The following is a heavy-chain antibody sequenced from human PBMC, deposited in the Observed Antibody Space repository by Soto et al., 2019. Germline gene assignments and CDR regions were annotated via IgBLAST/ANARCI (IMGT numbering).Heavy chain of an antibody. CDR3: AGHRRGVVVPAAYDY. J-gene: IGHJ4*02. CDR1: GGSISSYY. CDR2: IYYSGST. V-gene: IGHV4-59*01. D-gene: IGHD2-2*01. Sequence: PSETLSLTCTVSGGSISSYYWSWSRQPPGKGLEWIGYIYYSGSTNYNPSLKSRVTISVDTSKNQFSLKLSSLTSSDTAVYYFAGHRRGVVVPAAYDYWGQGTLVTVSS.